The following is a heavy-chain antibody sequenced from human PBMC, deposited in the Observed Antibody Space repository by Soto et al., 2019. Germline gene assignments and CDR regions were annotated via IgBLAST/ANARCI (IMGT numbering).Heavy chain of an antibody. CDR3: AKSAGGTDNGIGV. J-gene: IGHJ6*02. D-gene: IGHD2-15*01. Sequence: EVQVVESGGGLVQPGRSLRLSCAASGFSFDDYAMHWGPQAPGQGLEWVSGISWNSGTIGYAASVKGRFTISRDNAKNSLYLQMNSLRAEDTALYYGAKSAGGTDNGIGVLGQGTTVTVSS. V-gene: IGHV3-9*01. CDR1: GFSFDDYA. CDR2: ISWNSGTI.